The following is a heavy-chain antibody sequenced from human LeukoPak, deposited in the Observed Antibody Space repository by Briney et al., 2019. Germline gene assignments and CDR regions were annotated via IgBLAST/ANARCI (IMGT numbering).Heavy chain of an antibody. J-gene: IGHJ4*02. CDR1: GGSISSGGYY. V-gene: IGHV4-31*03. CDR3: ARGSYYYDSSGPTPD. CDR2: IYYSGST. D-gene: IGHD3-22*01. Sequence: SQTLSLTCTVSGGSISSGGYYWSWIRQHPGTGLEWIGYIYYSGSTYYNPSLKSRVTISVDTSKNQFSLKLSSVTAADTAVYYCARGSYYYDSSGPTPDWGQGTLVTVSS.